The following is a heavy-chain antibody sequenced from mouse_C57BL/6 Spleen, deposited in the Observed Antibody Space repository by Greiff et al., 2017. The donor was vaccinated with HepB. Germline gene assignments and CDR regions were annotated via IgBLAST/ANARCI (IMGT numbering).Heavy chain of an antibody. V-gene: IGHV5-16*01. D-gene: IGHD2-4*01. J-gene: IGHJ3*01. CDR1: GFTFSDYY. Sequence: EVMLVESEGGLVQPGSSMKLSCTASGFTFSDYYMAWVRQVPEKGLEWVANINYDGSSTYYLDSLKSRFIISRDNAKNILYLQMSSLKSEDTATYYCAVYYDYEGFAYWGQGTLVTVSA. CDR2: INYDGSST. CDR3: AVYYDYEGFAY.